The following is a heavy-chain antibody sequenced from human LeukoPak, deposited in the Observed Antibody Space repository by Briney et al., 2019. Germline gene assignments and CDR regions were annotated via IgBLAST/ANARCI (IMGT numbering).Heavy chain of an antibody. CDR1: GYTFTNYY. J-gene: IGHJ3*02. CDR3: ARDYNRGSSSWYSDAFDI. Sequence: ASVKVSCKASGYTFTNYYMHWVRQAPGQGLEWMGIINPSGGSTSYAQKFQGRVTMTRDTSTSTVYMELSSLRSEDTAVYYCARDYNRGSSSWYSDAFDIWGQGTMVTVSS. V-gene: IGHV1-46*01. D-gene: IGHD6-13*01. CDR2: INPSGGST.